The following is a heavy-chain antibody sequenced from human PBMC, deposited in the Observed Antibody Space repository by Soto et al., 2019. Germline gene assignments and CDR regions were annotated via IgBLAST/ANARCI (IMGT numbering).Heavy chain of an antibody. Sequence: GGSLRLSCAASGFTFSSYSMNWVRQAPGKGLEWVSSISSSSSYIYYADSVKGRFTISRDNAKNSLYLQMNSLRAEDTAVYYCARSVYSGYDWGGYYYYGMDVWGQGTTVTVSS. CDR1: GFTFSSYS. D-gene: IGHD5-12*01. V-gene: IGHV3-21*01. CDR2: ISSSSSYI. CDR3: ARSVYSGYDWGGYYYYGMDV. J-gene: IGHJ6*02.